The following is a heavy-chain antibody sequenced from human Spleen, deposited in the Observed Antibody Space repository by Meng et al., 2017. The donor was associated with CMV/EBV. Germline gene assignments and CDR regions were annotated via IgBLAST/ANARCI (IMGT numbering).Heavy chain of an antibody. J-gene: IGHJ6*02. CDR2: ISWDGGST. Sequence: GGSLRLSCAASGFAFDDYGMHWVRQVPGKGLEWVSLISWDGGSTYYADSVKGRFTISRDNSKNSLYLQMNSLRTEDTAMYYCARATGDYYYGMDVWGQGTTVTVSS. CDR1: GFAFDDYG. CDR3: ARATGDYYYGMDV. V-gene: IGHV3-43*02.